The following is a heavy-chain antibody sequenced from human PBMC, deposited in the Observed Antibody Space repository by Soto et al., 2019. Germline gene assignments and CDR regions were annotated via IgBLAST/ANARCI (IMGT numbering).Heavy chain of an antibody. Sequence: QVQLVQSGAEVKKPGASVKVSCKPSGYTFTSYGISWVRQAPGQGLEWMGWISDYNGNTNYAQKLQGRVTMTTDSSTSTADMELRSLRSDDTVVYYGARDFAPITGTTPFDYWGQGTLVTVSS. CDR1: GYTFTSYG. D-gene: IGHD1-7*01. CDR3: ARDFAPITGTTPFDY. J-gene: IGHJ4*02. CDR2: ISDYNGNT. V-gene: IGHV1-18*01.